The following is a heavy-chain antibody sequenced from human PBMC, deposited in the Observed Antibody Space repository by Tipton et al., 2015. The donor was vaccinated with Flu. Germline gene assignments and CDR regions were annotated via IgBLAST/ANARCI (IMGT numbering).Heavy chain of an antibody. CDR3: ATKVVSYCSGGSCYPYYSDY. D-gene: IGHD2-15*01. J-gene: IGHJ4*02. CDR2: IYYSGST. V-gene: IGHV4-39*01. CDR1: GGSISSSSYY. Sequence: TLSLTCTVSGGSISSSSYYWGWIRQPPGKGLEWIGSIYYSGSTYYNPPLKSRVTISVDTSKNQFSLKLSSVTAADTAVYYCATKVVSYCSGGSCYPYYSDYWGQGTLVTVSS.